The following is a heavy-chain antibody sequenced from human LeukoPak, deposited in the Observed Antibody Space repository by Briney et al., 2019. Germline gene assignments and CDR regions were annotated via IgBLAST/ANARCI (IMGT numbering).Heavy chain of an antibody. D-gene: IGHD2-2*01. V-gene: IGHV3-33*01. CDR2: IWYDGNNK. Sequence: PGGSLRLSCAASRFTFNNYGMHWVRQAPGKGLEWVAFIWYDGNNKYYTDSVKGRFTISRDNSKNTLYLQMSSLRAEDTAVYYCARMRGELVVAAAIFDAMGVWGQGTTVTVSS. J-gene: IGHJ6*02. CDR3: ARMRGELVVAAAIFDAMGV. CDR1: RFTFNNYG.